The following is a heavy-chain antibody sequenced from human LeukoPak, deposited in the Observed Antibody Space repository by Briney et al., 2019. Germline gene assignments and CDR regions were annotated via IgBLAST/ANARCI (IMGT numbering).Heavy chain of an antibody. J-gene: IGHJ4*02. CDR2: IYYSGST. CDR3: ARHSEGVVVVAAVHFDY. Sequence: SETLSLTCTVSGGSISSSSYYWGWIRQPPGKGLEWIESIYYSGSTYDNPSLKSRVTISVDTSKNQFSLKLSSVTAADTAVYYCARHSEGVVVVAAVHFDYWGQGTLVTVSS. D-gene: IGHD2-15*01. CDR1: GGSISSSSYY. V-gene: IGHV4-39*01.